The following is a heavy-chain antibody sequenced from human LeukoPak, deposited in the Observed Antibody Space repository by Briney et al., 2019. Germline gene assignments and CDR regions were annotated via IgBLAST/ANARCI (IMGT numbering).Heavy chain of an antibody. J-gene: IGHJ3*02. V-gene: IGHV1-24*01. CDR3: ATPIYYDSSGYQDAFDI. D-gene: IGHD3-22*01. CDR2: FDPEDAET. Sequence: ASVKVSCKVSGYTLTELSMHWVRQAPGKGLEWMGGFDPEDAETIYAQKFQGRVTMTEDTSTDTAYMELSSLRSEDTAVYYCATPIYYDSSGYQDAFDIWGQGTMVTVSS. CDR1: GYTLTELS.